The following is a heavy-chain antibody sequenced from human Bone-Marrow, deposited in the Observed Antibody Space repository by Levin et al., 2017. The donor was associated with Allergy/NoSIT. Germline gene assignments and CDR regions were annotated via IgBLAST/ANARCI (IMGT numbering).Heavy chain of an antibody. CDR2: IYYSEST. J-gene: IGHJ4*02. Sequence: PSETLSLTCTVSGGSISSGVYYWSWIRQPPGKGLEWIGSIYYSESTYYNPSLLSRLTILLDTSKKQFSLKLSSVTAADTAVYYCARSISGYDYPPSYYFDYWGQGTLVTVSS. D-gene: IGHD5-12*01. CDR1: GGSISSGVYY. V-gene: IGHV4-30-4*01. CDR3: ARSISGYDYPPSYYFDY.